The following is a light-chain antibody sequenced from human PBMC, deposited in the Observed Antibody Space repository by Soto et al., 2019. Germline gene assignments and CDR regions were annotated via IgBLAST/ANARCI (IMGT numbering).Light chain of an antibody. Sequence: QSALTQPASVAGSPGQSITISCTGTSSDIGAYNYVSWYQHHPGKAPKLIIYEVNNRPSGVSNRFSGSKSGNTASLTISELQAEDEADYYCSSYTSSRIYIFGTGTKVTVL. CDR1: SSDIGAYNY. J-gene: IGLJ1*01. CDR2: EVN. V-gene: IGLV2-14*01. CDR3: SSYTSSRIYI.